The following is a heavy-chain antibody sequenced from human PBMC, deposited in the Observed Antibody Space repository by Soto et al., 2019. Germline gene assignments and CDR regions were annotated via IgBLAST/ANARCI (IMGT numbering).Heavy chain of an antibody. V-gene: IGHV4-59*01. CDR2: IYYSGST. CDR1: GGSFSSYY. Sequence: PSETLSLTCTVSGGSFSSYYWSWIRQPPGKGLEWIGYIYYSGSTNYNPSLKSRVSISVDTSKNQFSLKLSSVTAADTAVYYCARVTKFYYDSSGSYYFDYWGQGALVIVS. J-gene: IGHJ4*02. D-gene: IGHD3-22*01. CDR3: ARVTKFYYDSSGSYYFDY.